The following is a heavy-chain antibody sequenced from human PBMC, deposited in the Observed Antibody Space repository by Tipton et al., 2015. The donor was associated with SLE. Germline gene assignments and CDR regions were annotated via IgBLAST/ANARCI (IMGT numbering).Heavy chain of an antibody. J-gene: IGHJ4*02. D-gene: IGHD1-1*01. V-gene: IGHV4-31*03. Sequence: TLSLTCTVSGGSISSGHYYWSWIRQLPGKGLQWIGYLFYYNGATYYNPSLKSRVSTSASTSKNQFFLELSAVTAADTAVYYCARLGTGIFDYWGQGTLVTVSS. CDR2: LFYYNGAT. CDR3: ARLGTGIFDY. CDR1: GGSISSGHYY.